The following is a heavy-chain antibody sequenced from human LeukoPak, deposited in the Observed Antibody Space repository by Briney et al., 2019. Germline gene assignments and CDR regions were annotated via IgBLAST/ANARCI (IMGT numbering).Heavy chain of an antibody. V-gene: IGHV1-2*02. D-gene: IGHD2-15*01. CDR3: ARSEVGAANPLDY. CDR2: INPNSGGT. Sequence: GASVKVSCKASGYTFTGYYMHWVRQAPGQGLEWMGWINPNSGGTNYAQKFQGRVTMTRGTSISTAYMELSRLRSDDTAVYYCARSEVGAANPLDYWGQGTLVTVSS. J-gene: IGHJ4*02. CDR1: GYTFTGYY.